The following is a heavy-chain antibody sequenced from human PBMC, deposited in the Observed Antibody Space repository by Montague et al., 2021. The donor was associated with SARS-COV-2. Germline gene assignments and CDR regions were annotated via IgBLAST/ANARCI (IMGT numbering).Heavy chain of an antibody. Sequence: SETLSLTCSVSGGSISDYYWNWIRQPPGKGLEWIGYIYYNTGSTNYNPSLQSRVTISLDTSKNQFSLNLRSVTAADTALYFCARGTGYDYYFDCWGLGTLVTVSS. V-gene: IGHV4-59*01. CDR3: ARGTGYDYYFDC. J-gene: IGHJ4*02. D-gene: IGHD5-12*01. CDR2: IYYNTGST. CDR1: GGSISDYY.